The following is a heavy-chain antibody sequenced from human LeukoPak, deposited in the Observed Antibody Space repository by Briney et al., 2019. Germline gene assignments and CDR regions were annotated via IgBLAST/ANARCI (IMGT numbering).Heavy chain of an antibody. Sequence: ASETLSLTCTVSGGSISSYYWSWLRQPPGKGLEWIRYIYYSGSTNYNPSLKSRVTISVDTSKNQFSLKLSSVTAADTAVYYCARYILTGYYRGSYFDYWGQGTLVTVSS. CDR2: IYYSGST. CDR1: GGSISSYY. CDR3: ARYILTGYYRGSYFDY. J-gene: IGHJ4*02. V-gene: IGHV4-59*01. D-gene: IGHD3-9*01.